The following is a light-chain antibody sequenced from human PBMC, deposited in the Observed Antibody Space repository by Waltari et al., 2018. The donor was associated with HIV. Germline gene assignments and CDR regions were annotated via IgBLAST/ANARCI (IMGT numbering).Light chain of an antibody. V-gene: IGKV1-5*03. CDR2: KAS. J-gene: IGKJ1*01. Sequence: DIQMTQSPSTLSASVGDRVTITCRASQNMGTWLAWYQQKPGKAPKLLIYKASNLESGVPSRLSGSGFGTEFTLTISSLQPDDFATYYCQQYKTYPRTFGQGTKVEIK. CDR3: QQYKTYPRT. CDR1: QNMGTW.